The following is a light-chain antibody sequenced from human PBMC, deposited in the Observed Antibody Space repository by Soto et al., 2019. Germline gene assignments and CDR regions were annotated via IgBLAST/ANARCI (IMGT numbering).Light chain of an antibody. Sequence: EIVLTQSPGTLSLSPGESATLSCRASQSVSRNYLDWYQQKPGQAPRLLIYDASSRATGIPDRFSGSGSETDFTLTISRLEAEDFAVYHCQQYAKSPLTFGGGTKLEIK. CDR3: QQYAKSPLT. J-gene: IGKJ4*01. V-gene: IGKV3-20*01. CDR2: DAS. CDR1: QSVSRNY.